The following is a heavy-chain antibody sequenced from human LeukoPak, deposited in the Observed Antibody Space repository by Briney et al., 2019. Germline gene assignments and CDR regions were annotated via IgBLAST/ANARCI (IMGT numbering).Heavy chain of an antibody. J-gene: IGHJ6*03. CDR2: IKSKTDGGTT. Sequence: PGGSLRLSCAASGFTFSNAWMSWVRQAPGKGLEWVGRIKSKTDGGTTDYAAPVKGRFTISRDDSKNRLYLQMNSLKTEDTAVYYCTTEGRGYSYGYYYYYMDVWGKGTTVTVSS. V-gene: IGHV3-15*01. D-gene: IGHD5-18*01. CDR3: TTEGRGYSYGYYYYYMDV. CDR1: GFTFSNAW.